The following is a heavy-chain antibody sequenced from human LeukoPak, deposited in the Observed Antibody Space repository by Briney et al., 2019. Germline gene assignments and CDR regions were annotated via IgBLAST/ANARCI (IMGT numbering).Heavy chain of an antibody. CDR1: GYTFTSYA. CDR2: IIPIFGTA. D-gene: IGHD4-23*01. CDR3: ACPGKPHHYYYYYMDV. V-gene: IGHV1-69*13. Sequence: SVKVSCKASGYTFTSYAISWVRQAPGQGLEWMGGIIPIFGTANYAQKFQGRVTITADESTSTAYMELSSLRSEDTAVYYCACPGKPHHYYYYYMDVWGKGTTVTVSS. J-gene: IGHJ6*03.